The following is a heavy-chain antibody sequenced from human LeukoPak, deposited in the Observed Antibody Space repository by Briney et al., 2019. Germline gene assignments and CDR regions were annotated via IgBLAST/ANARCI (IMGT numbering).Heavy chain of an antibody. V-gene: IGHV3-9*01. CDR2: ISWNSGSI. CDR3: AKDHIVATITNWFDP. D-gene: IGHD5-12*01. J-gene: IGHJ5*02. Sequence: GRSLRLSCAASGFTFDDYAMHWVRQAPGKGLEWVSGISWNSGSIGYADSVKGRFTISRDNAKNSLYLQMNSLRAEDTALYYCAKDHIVATITNWFDPWGQGTLVTVSS. CDR1: GFTFDDYA.